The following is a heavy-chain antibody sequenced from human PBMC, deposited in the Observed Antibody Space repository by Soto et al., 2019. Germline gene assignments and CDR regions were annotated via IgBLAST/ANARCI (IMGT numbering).Heavy chain of an antibody. Sequence: EVQLVESGGGLVQPGGSLRLSCAASGFTFSSYWMHWVRQAPGKGLVWVSRINSDGSSTSYADSVKGRFTISRDNAKNTLYLQMNSLRAEDTAVYYCARAGKYYGDYDRRGNWFDPWGQGTLVTVSS. CDR1: GFTFSSYW. CDR2: INSDGSST. D-gene: IGHD4-17*01. V-gene: IGHV3-74*01. J-gene: IGHJ5*02. CDR3: ARAGKYYGDYDRRGNWFDP.